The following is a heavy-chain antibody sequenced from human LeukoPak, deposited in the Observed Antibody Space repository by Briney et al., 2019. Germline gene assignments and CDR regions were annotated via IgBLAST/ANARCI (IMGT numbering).Heavy chain of an antibody. D-gene: IGHD2-2*01. V-gene: IGHV4-59*01. CDR1: GGSISSYY. CDR2: IYYSGST. CDR3: AREEGYCSSTSCQLGWFDP. Sequence: SETLSLTCTVSGGSISSYYWSWIRQPPGKGLEWIGYIYYSGSTNYNPSLKSRVTISVDTSKNQFSLKLSSVTAADTAVYYCAREEGYCSSTSCQLGWFDPWGQGTLVTVSS. J-gene: IGHJ5*02.